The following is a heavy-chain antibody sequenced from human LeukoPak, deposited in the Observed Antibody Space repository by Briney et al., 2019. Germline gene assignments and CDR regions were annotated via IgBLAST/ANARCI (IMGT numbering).Heavy chain of an antibody. Sequence: GRSLRLSCAASGFTFSSYGMHWVRQAPGKGLEWVSVTSYDGSSKYYADSVKGRLTIYRDNSRNTLYLQMDSLRVEDTAVYYCARDAAYNWHYVDYWGQGTLVTVSS. CDR2: TSYDGSSK. CDR1: GFTFSSYG. J-gene: IGHJ4*02. D-gene: IGHD1-20*01. V-gene: IGHV3-30*03. CDR3: ARDAAYNWHYVDY.